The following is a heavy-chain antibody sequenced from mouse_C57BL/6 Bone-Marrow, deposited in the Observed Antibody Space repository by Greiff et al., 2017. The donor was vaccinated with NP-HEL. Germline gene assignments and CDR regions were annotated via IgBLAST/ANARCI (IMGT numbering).Heavy chain of an antibody. Sequence: EVKLQESGGGLVQPKGSLKLSCAASGFTFNTYAMHWVRQAPGKGLEWVARIRSKSSNYATYYADSVKDRFTISRDDSQSMLYLQMNNLKTEDTAMYYCVRKGGFYYYGSSYYYYAMDYWGQGTSVTVSS. CDR1: GFTFNTYA. CDR2: IRSKSSNYAT. CDR3: VRKGGFYYYGSSYYYYAMDY. J-gene: IGHJ4*01. D-gene: IGHD1-1*01. V-gene: IGHV10-3*01.